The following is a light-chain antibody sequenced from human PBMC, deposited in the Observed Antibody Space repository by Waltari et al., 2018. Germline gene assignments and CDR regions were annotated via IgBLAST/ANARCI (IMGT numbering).Light chain of an antibody. V-gene: IGKV3-15*01. CDR3: QQYNNWPRT. Sequence: ETVMTQSPATLSVSPGGRATLSCRASQSVSSNLAWYQQKPGQAPRPLIYDASTRATGIPARFSGSGSGTEFTLTISSMQSEDFAVYYCQQYNNWPRTFGQGTKVEIK. J-gene: IGKJ1*01. CDR1: QSVSSN. CDR2: DAS.